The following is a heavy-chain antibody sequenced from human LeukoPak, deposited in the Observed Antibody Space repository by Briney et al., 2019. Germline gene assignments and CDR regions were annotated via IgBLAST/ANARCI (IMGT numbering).Heavy chain of an antibody. D-gene: IGHD2-2*01. CDR3: ATPYCSSLSCLDVFNI. Sequence: PSQSLSLTCNVSGISISDGRYYWAWIRQRPGRGLEWIVYKYYSGSAKYNPSLKSRLTISIDTPENQFSLHLSSVTAADTAMYYCATPYCSSLSCLDVFNIWGQGRMVTVSS. J-gene: IGHJ3*02. V-gene: IGHV4-31*03. CDR1: GISISDGRYY. CDR2: KYYSGSA.